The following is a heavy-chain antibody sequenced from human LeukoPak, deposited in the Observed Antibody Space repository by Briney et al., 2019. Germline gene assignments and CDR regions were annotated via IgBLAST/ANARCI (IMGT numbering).Heavy chain of an antibody. V-gene: IGHV3-23*01. Sequence: HPGGSLRLSCAASGFTFSSYAMSWVRQAPGKGLEWVSAISGSGGSTYYADSVKGRFTISRDNSKNTLYLQMNSLRAEDTAVYYCARDREYFDWLPNEPRFDYWGQGTLVTVSS. D-gene: IGHD3-9*01. CDR3: ARDREYFDWLPNEPRFDY. CDR2: ISGSGGST. J-gene: IGHJ4*02. CDR1: GFTFSSYA.